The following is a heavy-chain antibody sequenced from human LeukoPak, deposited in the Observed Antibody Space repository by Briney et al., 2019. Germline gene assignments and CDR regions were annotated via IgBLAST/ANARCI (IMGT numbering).Heavy chain of an antibody. CDR1: GFTFSSYS. CDR2: ISYDGSNK. J-gene: IGHJ4*02. CDR3: ARDPGYGDYVSWLY. D-gene: IGHD4-17*01. Sequence: GGSLRLSCAASGFTFSSYSMNGVRKAPGKGLEWVAVISYDGSNKYYADSVKGRFTISRDNSKTTLYLQMNSLRAEDTAVYYCARDPGYGDYVSWLYWGQGTLVTVSS. V-gene: IGHV3-30*03.